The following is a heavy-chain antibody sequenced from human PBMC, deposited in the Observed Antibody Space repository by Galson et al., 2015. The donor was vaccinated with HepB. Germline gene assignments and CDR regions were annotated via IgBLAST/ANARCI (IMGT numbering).Heavy chain of an antibody. D-gene: IGHD6-13*01. CDR1: GFTFSSYA. Sequence: SLRLSCAASGFTFSSYAMTWVRQAPGKGLEWVSTISFRGDYTYYADSVKGRFAISRDDSENTLYLQMNSLRAEDTAVYYCVTYYTSSWHFYFDYWSQGTLVTVPS. J-gene: IGHJ4*02. V-gene: IGHV3-23*01. CDR3: VTYYTSSWHFYFDY. CDR2: ISFRGDYT.